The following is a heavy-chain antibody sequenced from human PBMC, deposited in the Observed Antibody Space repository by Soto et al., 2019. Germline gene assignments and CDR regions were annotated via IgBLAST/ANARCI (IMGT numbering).Heavy chain of an antibody. CDR2: INSDGSST. Sequence: PGGSLRLSCAASGFTFSSYWMHWVRQAPGKGLVWVSRINSDGSSTSYADSVKGRFTISRDNAKNTLYLQMNSLRAEDTAVYYCAREYYYGSRFPGGMDVWGQGTTVTVSS. CDR3: AREYYYGSRFPGGMDV. D-gene: IGHD3-10*01. V-gene: IGHV3-74*01. CDR1: GFTFSSYW. J-gene: IGHJ6*02.